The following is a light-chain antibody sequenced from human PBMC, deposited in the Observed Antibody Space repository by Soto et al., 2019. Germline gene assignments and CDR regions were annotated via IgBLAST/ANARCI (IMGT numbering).Light chain of an antibody. J-gene: IGKJ3*01. CDR3: HQYGSAPPDT. V-gene: IGKV3-20*01. CDR1: ETVRSNF. Sequence: EMVLTQSPGTLSVSPGEGATLSCRASETVRSNFLAWYQQKPGQAPRLLIYGVSVRAAGISDRFSGSGSGTDFTLTISRVEPEDFALHFCHQYGSAPPDTFGPGTRV. CDR2: GVS.